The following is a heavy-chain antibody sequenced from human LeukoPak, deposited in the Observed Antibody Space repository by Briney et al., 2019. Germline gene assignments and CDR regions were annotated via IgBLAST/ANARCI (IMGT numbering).Heavy chain of an antibody. D-gene: IGHD3/OR15-3a*01. CDR1: GFTFSSYW. CDR3: ARGDWLDY. CDR2: IKQDGGEK. Sequence: GGSLRLSCAASGFTFSSYWMNWVRQTPGKGLEWVANIKQDGGEKHYVDSVEGRFTISRDNAKNSLYLQMNSLRAEDTAVYYCARGDWLDYWGQGTLVTVPT. V-gene: IGHV3-7*01. J-gene: IGHJ4*02.